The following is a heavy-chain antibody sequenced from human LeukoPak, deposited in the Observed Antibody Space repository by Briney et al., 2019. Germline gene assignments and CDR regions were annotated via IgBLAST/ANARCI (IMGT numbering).Heavy chain of an antibody. CDR2: INPSGGST. CDR3: ASAWGYCSSTTCPLDDALDI. Sequence: ASVKVSRKASGYTFTSYYMHWVRQAPGQGLEWMGIINPSGGSTSYAQKFQGRVTMTRDMSTSTVYMELSSLRSDDTAVYYCASAWGYCSSTTCPLDDALDIWGQGTMVTVSS. V-gene: IGHV1-46*01. D-gene: IGHD2-2*01. CDR1: GYTFTSYY. J-gene: IGHJ3*02.